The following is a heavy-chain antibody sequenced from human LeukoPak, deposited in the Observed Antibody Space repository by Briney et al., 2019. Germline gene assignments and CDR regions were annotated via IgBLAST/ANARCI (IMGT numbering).Heavy chain of an antibody. Sequence: ASVKVSCKASGYTFTKYGVYWVRQAPGQGLEWIGWINTDTGNPTYAQGFTGRFVFSLDTSVSTTYLQISSLKPEDTAVYYCARGIGIGTVLMVHGNMDVWGKGTTVTVSS. D-gene: IGHD2-8*01. V-gene: IGHV7-4-1*02. CDR1: GYTFTKYG. J-gene: IGHJ6*03. CDR3: ARGIGIGTVLMVHGNMDV. CDR2: INTDTGNP.